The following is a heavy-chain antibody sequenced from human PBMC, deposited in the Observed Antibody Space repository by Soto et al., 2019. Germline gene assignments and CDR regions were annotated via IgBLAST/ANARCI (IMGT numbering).Heavy chain of an antibody. CDR2: IYYSGST. D-gene: IGHD4-17*01. CDR3: PRVGYGDYGYYYYGMDV. Sequence: SETLSLTCTVSGISVSTSDYYWGWVRQPPGKGLDWIGNIYYSGSTFYNPSLRSRVTISVDTSKNQFSLKLNSVTPADTAVYYCPRVGYGDYGYYYYGMDVWGQGTTVTVSS. J-gene: IGHJ6*02. CDR1: GISVSTSDYY. V-gene: IGHV4-39*07.